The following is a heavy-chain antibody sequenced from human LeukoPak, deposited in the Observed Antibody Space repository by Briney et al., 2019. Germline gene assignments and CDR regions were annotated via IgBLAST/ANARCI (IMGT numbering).Heavy chain of an antibody. J-gene: IGHJ2*01. CDR1: GDTFSRYA. D-gene: IGHD3-9*01. CDR3: ARAKVSGYPTYWYFDL. CDR2: IFTVFGTT. Sequence: GASVKVSCKASGDTFSRYALSWVQQAPGQGLEWVGGIFTVFGTTHYAKDLQGRVTITADKSTNTVYMELTSLRSEDTAIYYCARAKVSGYPTYWYFDLWGRGTLVTVSS. V-gene: IGHV1-69*06.